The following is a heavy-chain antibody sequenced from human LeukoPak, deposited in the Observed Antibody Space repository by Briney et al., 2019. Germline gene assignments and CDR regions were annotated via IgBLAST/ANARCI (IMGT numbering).Heavy chain of an antibody. D-gene: IGHD5-12*01. CDR1: GYTFSSYG. Sequence: ASVKVSCKASGYTFSSYGIAWVRQAPGQGLEWMGWISGYNGNTNYAQKLQGRVSMTTDTSTTTAYMELRSLTSDDTALYYCARSSLGTIAAGPFDYWGQGTLVTVSS. J-gene: IGHJ4*02. V-gene: IGHV1-18*01. CDR2: ISGYNGNT. CDR3: ARSSLGTIAAGPFDY.